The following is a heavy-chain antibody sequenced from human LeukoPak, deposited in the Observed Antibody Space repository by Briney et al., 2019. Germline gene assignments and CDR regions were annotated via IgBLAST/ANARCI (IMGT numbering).Heavy chain of an antibody. J-gene: IGHJ2*01. Sequence: PSETLSLTCAVYGESFSGYYWSCLRHPPGKGLEWIWEINHSGRSNYNASLKRRVTISVDTSKNQFSLKLSSVTAADTAVYYCARGGNWYFDLWGRGTLVTVSS. CDR2: INHSGRS. V-gene: IGHV4-34*01. CDR3: ARGGNWYFDL. CDR1: GESFSGYY.